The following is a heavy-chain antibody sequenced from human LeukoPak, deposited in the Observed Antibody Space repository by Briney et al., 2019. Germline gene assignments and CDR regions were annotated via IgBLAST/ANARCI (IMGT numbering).Heavy chain of an antibody. CDR3: AKDLGPHGIAAAGS. Sequence: GGSLRLSCAASGFTFSSYGMHWVRQAPGKGLEWVAVISYDGSNKYYADSVKGRFTISRDNSKNTLYLQMNSLRVEDTAVYYCAKDLGPHGIAAAGSWGQGTLVTVSS. J-gene: IGHJ4*02. V-gene: IGHV3-30*18. D-gene: IGHD6-13*01. CDR1: GFTFSSYG. CDR2: ISYDGSNK.